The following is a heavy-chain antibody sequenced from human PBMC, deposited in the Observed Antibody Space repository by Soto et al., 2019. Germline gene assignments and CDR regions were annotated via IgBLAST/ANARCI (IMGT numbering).Heavy chain of an antibody. CDR1: GFSFTTYS. Sequence: GGSLRLSCAASGFSFTTYSMSWVRQAPGKGLEWVSAVSGGGDSTYYADSVKGRFTISRDNSNNTLYLQMNSLRAEDTAVYYCVKIGLDVWGQGTTVTAP. J-gene: IGHJ6*02. CDR2: VSGGGDST. V-gene: IGHV3-23*01. CDR3: VKIGLDV.